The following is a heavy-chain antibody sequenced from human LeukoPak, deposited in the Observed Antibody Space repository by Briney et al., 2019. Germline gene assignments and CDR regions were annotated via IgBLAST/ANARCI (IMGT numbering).Heavy chain of an antibody. Sequence: GRSLRLSCAASGFIVSDNYMSWVRQAPGKGLEWLAVIYGGNSTYYAASVKGRFTISRDTSKNTLYLQVNSLTVEDTAVYYCAKGGYSGHEFDFWGQGALVTVSS. CDR3: AKGGYSGHEFDF. D-gene: IGHD5-12*01. CDR1: GFIVSDNY. CDR2: IYGGNST. J-gene: IGHJ5*01. V-gene: IGHV3-66*01.